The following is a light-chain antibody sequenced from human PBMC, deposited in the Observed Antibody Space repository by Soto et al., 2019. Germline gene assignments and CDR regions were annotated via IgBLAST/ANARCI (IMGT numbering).Light chain of an antibody. CDR2: DVS. J-gene: IGLJ3*02. V-gene: IGLV2-14*03. CDR1: SSDIGGYNY. Sequence: QSALTQPASVSGSPGQSITISCTGTSSDIGGYNYVSWYQLHPGKAPKLIIYDVSNRPSGVSNRFSGSKSGNTASLTISELQGEDEADYFCSSYTTYNALFGGGTQLTVL. CDR3: SSYTTYNAL.